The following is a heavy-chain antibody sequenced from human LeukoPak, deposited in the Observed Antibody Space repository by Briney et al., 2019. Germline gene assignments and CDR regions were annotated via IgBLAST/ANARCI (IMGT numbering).Heavy chain of an antibody. D-gene: IGHD3-10*01. Sequence: ASVKVSCKASGYTSTGYYMHWVRQAPGQGLEWMGWINPNSGGTNYAQKFQGRVTITTDESTSTAYMELSSLRSEDTAVYYCARGGLWSQGWFDPWGQGTLVTVSS. J-gene: IGHJ5*02. CDR2: INPNSGGT. CDR1: GYTSTGYY. CDR3: ARGGLWSQGWFDP. V-gene: IGHV1-2*02.